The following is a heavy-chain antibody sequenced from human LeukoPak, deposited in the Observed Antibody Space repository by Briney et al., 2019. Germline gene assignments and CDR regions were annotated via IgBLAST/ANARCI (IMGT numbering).Heavy chain of an antibody. J-gene: IGHJ4*02. CDR3: ARQVGSYGYRLDY. V-gene: IGHV4-39*01. CDR1: GGSISSSSYY. D-gene: IGHD5-18*01. CDR2: IYYSGST. Sequence: SETLSLTCTVSGGSISSSSYYWGWIRQPPGKGLEWIGSIYYSGSTYYNPSLKSRVTISVDTSKNQFSLKLSSVTAADTAVYYCARQVGSYGYRLDYWGQGTLVTVSS.